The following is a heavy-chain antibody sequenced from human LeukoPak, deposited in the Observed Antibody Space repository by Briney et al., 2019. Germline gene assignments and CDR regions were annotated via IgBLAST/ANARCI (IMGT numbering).Heavy chain of an antibody. Sequence: GSLRLSCAASGFTFSSYAMSWVRQAPGKGPEWVSAISGSGGSTYYADSVKGRFTISRDNSKNTLYLQMNSLRAEDTAIYYCAKAFTIFGVVIVPLDYWGQGTLVTVSS. CDR1: GFTFSSYA. J-gene: IGHJ4*02. CDR3: AKAFTIFGVVIVPLDY. D-gene: IGHD3-3*01. CDR2: ISGSGGST. V-gene: IGHV3-23*01.